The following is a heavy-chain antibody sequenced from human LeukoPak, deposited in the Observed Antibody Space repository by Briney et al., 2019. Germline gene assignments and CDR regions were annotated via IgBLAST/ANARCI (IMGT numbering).Heavy chain of an antibody. Sequence: SVKVSCKASGGTFSSYAISWVRQAPGQGLEWMGGIIPFFGTANYAQKFQGRVTITADESTSTAYMELSSLRSEDTAVYYCARDRGDYYYGMDVWGQGTTVTVSS. J-gene: IGHJ6*02. CDR3: ARDRGDYYYGMDV. CDR1: GGTFSSYA. CDR2: IIPFFGTA. V-gene: IGHV1-69*13.